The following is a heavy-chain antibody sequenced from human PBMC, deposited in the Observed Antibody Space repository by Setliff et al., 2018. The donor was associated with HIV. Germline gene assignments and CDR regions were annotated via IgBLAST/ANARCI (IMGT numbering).Heavy chain of an antibody. CDR3: AGLATTRWDY. CDR1: GYTFTDYY. J-gene: IGHJ4*02. V-gene: IGHV1-2*02. D-gene: IGHD2-15*01. Sequence: ASVKVSCKASGYTFTDYYLHWVRQGPGQGLEWMGWINPNSGDTNYTQKFQGRVTMTRDTSIRTAYMELSSLTSDDTAVYYCAGLATTRWDYWGRGTLVTVSS. CDR2: INPNSGDT.